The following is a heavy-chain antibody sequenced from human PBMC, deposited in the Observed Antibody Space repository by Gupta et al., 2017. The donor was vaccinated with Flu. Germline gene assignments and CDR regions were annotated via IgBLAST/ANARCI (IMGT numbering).Heavy chain of an antibody. D-gene: IGHD2-15*01. CDR2: IRAIGDAK. J-gene: IGHJ4*02. CDR3: ALAYGGSSSFHS. CDR1: LSDYC. V-gene: IGHV3-11*01. Sequence: LSDYCVSWIRQAPGKGLEWIAYIRAIGDAKYYADSLKGRFTISRDDAKNSVYLQMNSLRAEDTAVYYCALAYGGSSSFHSWGQGTLVTVSS.